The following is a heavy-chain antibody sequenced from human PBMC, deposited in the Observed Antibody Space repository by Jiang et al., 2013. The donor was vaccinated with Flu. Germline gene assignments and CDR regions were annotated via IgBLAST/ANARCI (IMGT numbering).Heavy chain of an antibody. J-gene: IGHJ6*02. Sequence: GAEVKKPGASVKVSCKASGYTFTSYDINWVRQATGQGLEWMGWMNPNSGNTGYAQKFQGRVTMTEDTSTDTAYMELSSLRSEDTAVYYCATKSGGSQTIFGVVIPITRFYYYYGMDVWGQGTTVTVSS. CDR3: ATKSGGSQTIFGVVIPITRFYYYYGMDV. D-gene: IGHD3-3*01. V-gene: IGHV1-8*01. CDR2: MNPNSGNT. CDR1: GYTFTSYD.